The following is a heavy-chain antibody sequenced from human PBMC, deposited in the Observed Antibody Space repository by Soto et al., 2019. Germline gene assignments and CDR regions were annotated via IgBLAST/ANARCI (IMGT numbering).Heavy chain of an antibody. CDR2: IYYSGST. V-gene: IGHV4-31*03. CDR1: GGSISSGGYY. D-gene: IGHD5-18*01. CDR3: ARNVDTAMGVDY. J-gene: IGHJ4*02. Sequence: SETLSLTCTVSGGSISSGGYYWSWIRQHPGKGLEWIGYIYYSGSTYYNPSLKSRFTISVDTSKNQFSLKLSSVTAADTAVYYCARNVDTAMGVDYWGQGTLVTVSS.